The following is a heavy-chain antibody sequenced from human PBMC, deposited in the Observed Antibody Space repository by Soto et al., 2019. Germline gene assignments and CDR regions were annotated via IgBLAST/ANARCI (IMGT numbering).Heavy chain of an antibody. D-gene: IGHD6-13*01. Sequence: QVQLQESGPGLVQPSETLSLTCTVSSDSISSYYWTWIRQPAGKGLEWIGRISTSGSTNYNPSLKGRVTMSVDTSKNQVSLNLTSVTAADTAVYYCARENILLAASGKRDFDYWGQGTLVNVSS. CDR1: SDSISSYY. V-gene: IGHV4-4*07. CDR2: ISTSGST. J-gene: IGHJ4*02. CDR3: ARENILLAASGKRDFDY.